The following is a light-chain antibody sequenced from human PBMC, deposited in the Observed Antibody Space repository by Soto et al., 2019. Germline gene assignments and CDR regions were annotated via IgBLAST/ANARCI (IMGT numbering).Light chain of an antibody. Sequence: SYELTQPPSVSVAPGQTASITCGGSNIGNKSVHWYQQRPGQAPVVVVYDDDIRPSGIPERFSGSNSGNTATLSISRVGAGDEADYYCQVRGSSSDHMVFGGGTKLTVL. CDR3: QVRGSSSDHMV. J-gene: IGLJ3*02. V-gene: IGLV3-21*02. CDR1: NIGNKS. CDR2: DDD.